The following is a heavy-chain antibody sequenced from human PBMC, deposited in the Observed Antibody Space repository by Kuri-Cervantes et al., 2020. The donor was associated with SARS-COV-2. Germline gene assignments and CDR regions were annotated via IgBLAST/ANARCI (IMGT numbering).Heavy chain of an antibody. J-gene: IGHJ4*02. V-gene: IGHV3-74*01. CDR3: AKTLRVYSSSPFDY. CDR1: GFTFSSYW. CDR2: INSDGSST. D-gene: IGHD6-13*01. Sequence: ETLSLTCAASGFTFSSYWMHWVRQAPGKGLVWVSRINSDGSSTSYADSVKGRFTISRDNAKNTLYLQMNSLRAEDTAVYYCAKTLRVYSSSPFDYWGQGTLVTVSS.